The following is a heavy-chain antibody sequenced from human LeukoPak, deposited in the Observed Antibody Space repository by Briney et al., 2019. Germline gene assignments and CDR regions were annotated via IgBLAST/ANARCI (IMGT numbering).Heavy chain of an antibody. J-gene: IGHJ3*02. V-gene: IGHV6-1*01. CDR3: ARGWARGGFNI. Sequence: SQTLSLTCVISGDSVSNNAWNWVRQTPSGGLECLGRTYYDSKWYNHYAESVKSRISINPDTSKNQFSLQLNSVTPEDTAVYYCARGWARGGFNIWSQGTMVTVSS. CDR1: GDSVSNNA. D-gene: IGHD2-15*01. CDR2: TYYDSKWYN.